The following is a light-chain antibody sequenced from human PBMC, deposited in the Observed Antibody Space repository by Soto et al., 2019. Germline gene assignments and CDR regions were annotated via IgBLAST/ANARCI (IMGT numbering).Light chain of an antibody. CDR1: SGYSNYK. CDR3: GADHGSGSNFVWV. Sequence: QAVVTQPPSASASLGASVTLTCTLSSGYSNYKVDWYQQRPEKGPRFVMRVGTGGIVRSKGDGIPDRFSVLGSGLNRYLTIKNIQEEDESDYHCGADHGSGSNFVWVFGGGTKLTVL. V-gene: IGLV9-49*01. J-gene: IGLJ3*02. CDR2: VGTGGIVR.